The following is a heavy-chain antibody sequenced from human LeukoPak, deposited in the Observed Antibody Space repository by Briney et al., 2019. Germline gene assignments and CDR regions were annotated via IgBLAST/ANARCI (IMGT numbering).Heavy chain of an antibody. V-gene: IGHV1-69*01. CDR3: ARDLYGELGWFDP. Sequence: SVKVSCKASGGTFSSYAISWVRQAPGQGLEWMGGIIPIFGTANYAQKFQGRGTITADESTSTAYMELSSLRSEDTAVYYCARDLYGELGWFDPWGQGTLVTVSS. D-gene: IGHD1-26*01. CDR1: GGTFSSYA. CDR2: IIPIFGTA. J-gene: IGHJ5*02.